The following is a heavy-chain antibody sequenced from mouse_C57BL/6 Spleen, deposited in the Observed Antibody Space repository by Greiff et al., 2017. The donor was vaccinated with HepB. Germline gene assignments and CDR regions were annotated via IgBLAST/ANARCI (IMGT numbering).Heavy chain of an antibody. D-gene: IGHD1-1*01. CDR1: GYTFTSYW. J-gene: IGHJ2*01. CDR3: ARGGNYYGTFDY. Sequence: QVQLQQPGAELVKPGASVKMSCKASGYTFTSYWITWVKQRPGQGLEWIGDIYPGSGSTNYNEKFKSKATLTVDTSSSTAYMQRSSLTSEDSAVYYCARGGNYYGTFDYWGQGTTLTVSS. V-gene: IGHV1-55*01. CDR2: IYPGSGST.